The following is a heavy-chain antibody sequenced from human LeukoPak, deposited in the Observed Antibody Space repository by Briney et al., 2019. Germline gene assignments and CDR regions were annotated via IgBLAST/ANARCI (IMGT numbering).Heavy chain of an antibody. Sequence: GGSLRLSCAASGFTFSSYAMHWVRQAPGKGLEWVAVISYDGSNKYCADSVKGRFTISRDNSKNTLYLQMNSLRAEDTAVYYCARDQGYCSGGSCYFFHFDYWGQGTLVTVSS. CDR2: ISYDGSNK. CDR1: GFTFSSYA. D-gene: IGHD2-15*01. CDR3: ARDQGYCSGGSCYFFHFDY. J-gene: IGHJ4*02. V-gene: IGHV3-30*04.